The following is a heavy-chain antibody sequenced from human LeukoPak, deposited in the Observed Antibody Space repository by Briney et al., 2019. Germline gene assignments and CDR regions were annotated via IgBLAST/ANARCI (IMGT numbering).Heavy chain of an antibody. CDR3: SRVPGGSYGWFDP. CDR2: INPNSGGT. V-gene: IGHV1-2*02. D-gene: IGHD1-26*01. CDR1: GYTFTGYY. J-gene: IGHJ5*02. Sequence: GASVKVSCKASGYTFTGYYMHWVRRAPGQGLKWIGWINPNSGGTNYAQKFQGRVTMTRDTSISTAYMELSRLRSDDTAVYYCSRVPGGSYGWFDPWGQGTLVTVSS.